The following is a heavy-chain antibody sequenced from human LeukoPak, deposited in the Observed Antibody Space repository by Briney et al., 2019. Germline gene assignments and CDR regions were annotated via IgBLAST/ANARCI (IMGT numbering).Heavy chain of an antibody. CDR3: AKESPYGSGSRNYYFHY. V-gene: IGHV3-23*01. Sequence: GGSLRLSCAASGFTFSSYAMSWVRQAPGKGLEWVSAISGSGGSTYYADSVKGRFTISRDNSKNTLYLQMNSLRPEDTAIYYCAKESPYGSGSRNYYFHYWGQGTLVTVSS. CDR2: ISGSGGST. CDR1: GFTFSSYA. J-gene: IGHJ4*02. D-gene: IGHD3-10*01.